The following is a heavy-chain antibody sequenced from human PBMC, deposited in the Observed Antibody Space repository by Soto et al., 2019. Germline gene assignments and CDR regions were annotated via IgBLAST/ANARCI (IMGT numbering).Heavy chain of an antibody. V-gene: IGHV1-69*06. CDR3: ARRHSGGFFRFFDY. Sequence: ASVKVSCKASGGSLSTNPISWVRQAPGQGLEWMGGTGSGTGPGNHAQKFQGRLTVTADKSTSTVYMELTNLSSEDTAVYYCARRHSGGFFRFFDYWGQGTLFPVS. D-gene: IGHD6-19*01. CDR1: GGSLSTNP. CDR2: TGSGTGPG. J-gene: IGHJ4*02.